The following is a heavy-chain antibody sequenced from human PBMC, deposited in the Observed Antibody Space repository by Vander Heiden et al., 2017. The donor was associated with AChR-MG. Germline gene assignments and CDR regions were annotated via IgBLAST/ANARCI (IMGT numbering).Heavy chain of an antibody. CDR3: ARGGLNLESAITYFDS. Sequence: QVQLVQSGAEVKKPGSSVRVSCRASGVNVSTSAFNWVRRVPGQGLEWMGAVFPVFGTRNYAQKFLGRVTFTADESTSTAYMDVTSLRSEDTAVFYCARGGLNLESAITYFDSWGQGTLVTVSS. J-gene: IGHJ4*02. CDR1: GVNVSTSA. CDR2: VFPVFGTR. V-gene: IGHV1-69*01. D-gene: IGHD3-16*01.